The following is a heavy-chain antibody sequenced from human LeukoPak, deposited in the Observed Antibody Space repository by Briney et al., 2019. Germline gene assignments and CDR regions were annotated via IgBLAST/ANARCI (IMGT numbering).Heavy chain of an antibody. CDR1: GGSISSYY. CDR2: IYYSGST. D-gene: IGHD2-15*01. Sequence: PSETLSLTCTVSGGSISSYYWSWIRQPPGKGLEWIGYIYYSGSTNYNPSLKSRVTISVDTSKNQFSLKLSSVTAADTAVYYCARLEGGIVVVVADWGQGTLVTVSS. CDR3: ARLEGGIVVVVAD. J-gene: IGHJ4*02. V-gene: IGHV4-59*08.